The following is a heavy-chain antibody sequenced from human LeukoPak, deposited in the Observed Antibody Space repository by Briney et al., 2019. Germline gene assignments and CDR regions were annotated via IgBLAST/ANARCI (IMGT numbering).Heavy chain of an antibody. CDR1: GFSLNTRGVG. J-gene: IGHJ4*02. CDR2: IYWDDDR. CDR3: AHRKNYYDSSVFDN. V-gene: IGHV2-5*02. D-gene: IGHD3-22*01. Sequence: SGPTLVNPTQTLTLTCTFSGFSLNTRGVGVGWIRQPPGRALEWLALIYWDDDRRYSPSLKSRLTITKDTSKNEVVLTMTNMDPMHTPTYFCAHRKNYYDSSVFDNWGQGTLVTVSS.